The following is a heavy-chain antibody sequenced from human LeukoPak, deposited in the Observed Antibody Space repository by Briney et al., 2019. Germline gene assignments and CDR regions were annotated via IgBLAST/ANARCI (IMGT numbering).Heavy chain of an antibody. CDR3: ARDFTPLHGVTTPPYY. J-gene: IGHJ4*02. CDR1: GYTFTSYA. Sequence: APVKVSCKASGYTFTSYAMNWVRQAPGQGLEWMGWINTNTGNPTYAQSFTGRFVFSLDTSVSTAYLQISSLKAEDTAVYYCARDFTPLHGVTTPPYYWGQGTLVTVSS. D-gene: IGHD4-17*01. CDR2: INTNTGNP. V-gene: IGHV7-4-1*02.